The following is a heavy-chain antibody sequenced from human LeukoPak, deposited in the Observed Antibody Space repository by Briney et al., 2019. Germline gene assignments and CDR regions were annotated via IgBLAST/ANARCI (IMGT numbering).Heavy chain of an antibody. CDR2: ISSSGSTI. J-gene: IGHJ6*02. CDR1: GFTFSSYE. V-gene: IGHV3-48*03. Sequence: GGSPRLSCAASGFTFSSYEMNWVRQAPGKGLEWVSYISSSGSTIYYADSVKGRFTISRDNAKNSLYLQMNSLRAEDTAVYYCARDLTAAGHYYYYGMDVWGQGTTVTVSS. D-gene: IGHD6-13*01. CDR3: ARDLTAAGHYYYYGMDV.